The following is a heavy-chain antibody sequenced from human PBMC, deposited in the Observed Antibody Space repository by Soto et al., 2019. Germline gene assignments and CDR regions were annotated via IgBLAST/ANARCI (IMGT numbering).Heavy chain of an antibody. CDR2: IKHSGST. Sequence: PSETLSFTCAVYGGSFRGSYWSWIRQPPGKGLERIGEIKHSGSTNYNPSLKSQVTISVDTSKNQVSLKRSSVTAADTAVYYCARGSIRITMIVVSSRAFDIWGQGTMVTVSS. D-gene: IGHD3-22*01. CDR1: GGSFRGSY. V-gene: IGHV4-34*01. CDR3: ARGSIRITMIVVSSRAFDI. J-gene: IGHJ3*02.